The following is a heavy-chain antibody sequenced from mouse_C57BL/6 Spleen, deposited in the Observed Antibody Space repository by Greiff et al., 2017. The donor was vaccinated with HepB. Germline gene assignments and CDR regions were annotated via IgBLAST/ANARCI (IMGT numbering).Heavy chain of an antibody. Sequence: EVQLVESGPGLVKPSQSLSLTCSVTGYSITSGYYWNWIRQFPGNKLEWMGYISYDGSNNYNPSLKNRISITRDTSKNQFFLKLNSVTTEDTATYYCARGAPITTVRFAYWGQGTLVTVSA. J-gene: IGHJ3*01. CDR3: ARGAPITTVRFAY. CDR2: ISYDGSN. CDR1: GYSITSGYY. D-gene: IGHD1-1*01. V-gene: IGHV3-6*01.